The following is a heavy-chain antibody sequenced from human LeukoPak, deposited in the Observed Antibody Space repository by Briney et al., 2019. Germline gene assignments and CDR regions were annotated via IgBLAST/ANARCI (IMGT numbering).Heavy chain of an antibody. V-gene: IGHV5-51*01. CDR1: GYSFTSYW. CDR3: ARRRDGYNCYFDY. J-gene: IGHJ4*02. CDR2: IYPGDSDT. D-gene: IGHD5-24*01. Sequence: GQSLQISCKGSGYSFTSYWIGWVRQMPGKGREWMGIIYPGDSDTRYSPSFQGQVTISADKSISTAYLQWSSLNASDTAMYYCARRRDGYNCYFDYWGQGTLVTVSS.